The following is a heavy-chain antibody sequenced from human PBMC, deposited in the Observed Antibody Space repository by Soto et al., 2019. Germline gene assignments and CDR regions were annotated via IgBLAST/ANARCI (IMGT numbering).Heavy chain of an antibody. CDR2: IWYDGSNK. J-gene: IGHJ4*02. CDR1: GFTFSSYG. D-gene: IGHD4-17*01. V-gene: IGHV3-33*01. CDR3: ARSPALGGDYFDY. Sequence: QVQLVESGGGVVQPGRSLRLSCAASGFTFSSYGMHWVRQAPGKGLEWVAVIWYDGSNKYYADSVKGRFTISRDNSKNTLYLQINSLRAEDTAVYYCARSPALGGDYFDYWGQGTLVTVSS.